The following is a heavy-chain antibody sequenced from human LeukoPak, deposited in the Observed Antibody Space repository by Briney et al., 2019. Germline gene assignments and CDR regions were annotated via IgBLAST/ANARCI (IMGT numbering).Heavy chain of an antibody. V-gene: IGHV3-21*01. CDR3: ARAHTIFGVRRNGPDY. D-gene: IGHD3-3*01. J-gene: IGHJ4*02. CDR1: GFTFSSYS. CDR2: ISSSSSYI. Sequence: GGSLRLSCAASGFTFSSYSMNWVRQAPGKGLEWVSSISSSSSYIYYADSVKGRFTISRDNAKNSLYLQMNSLRAEDTAVYYCARAHTIFGVRRNGPDYWGQGTLVTVSS.